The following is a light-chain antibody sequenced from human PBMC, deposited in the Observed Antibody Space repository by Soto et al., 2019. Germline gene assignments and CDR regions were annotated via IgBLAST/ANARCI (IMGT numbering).Light chain of an antibody. CDR2: DAS. CDR1: QNINNY. V-gene: IGKV1-33*01. CDR3: QQYENLPS. Sequence: DIQMTQSPSSVSASVGDSVTITCQASQNINNYLNWYQQKPGRAPKLLIYDASNLEAGVPSRFRGSGSGTDFTFTISRLQTEDIATYYCQQYENLPSFGQGTRLEIK. J-gene: IGKJ5*01.